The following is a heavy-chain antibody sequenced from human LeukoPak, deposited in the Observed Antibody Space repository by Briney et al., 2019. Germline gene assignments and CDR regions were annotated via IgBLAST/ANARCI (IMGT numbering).Heavy chain of an antibody. V-gene: IGHV1-2*02. D-gene: IGHD2-21*02. CDR3: ARADRLAGGPYLSDL. CDR2: INPNSGHR. Sequence: ASVKVSCKASRYTFTDYYIHWVRQAPGQGLEWMGWINPNSGHRNSAQRFQGRVTMTRDTSITTVYVELNWLTSDDTAIYYCARADRLAGGPYLSDLWGQGTLVTVSS. CDR1: RYTFTDYY. J-gene: IGHJ4*02.